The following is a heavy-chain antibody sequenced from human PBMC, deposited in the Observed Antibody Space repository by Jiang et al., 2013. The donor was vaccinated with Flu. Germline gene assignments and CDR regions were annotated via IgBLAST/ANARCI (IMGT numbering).Heavy chain of an antibody. V-gene: IGHV3-74*01. J-gene: IGHJ4*02. CDR3: ARTGSGYSYGAFDY. D-gene: IGHD5-18*01. Sequence: VWVSRINSDGSSTSYADSVKGRFTISRDNAKNTLYVQMNSLRAEDTAVYYCARTGSGYSYGAFDYWGQGTLVTVSS. CDR2: INSDGSST.